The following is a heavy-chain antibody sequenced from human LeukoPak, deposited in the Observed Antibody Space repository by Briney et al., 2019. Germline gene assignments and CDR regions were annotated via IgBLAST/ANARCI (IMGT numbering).Heavy chain of an antibody. D-gene: IGHD4-11*01. CDR3: ARDMTTVTMRGLNWFDP. CDR2: INPSGGST. Sequence: GASVKVSCKASGYTFTSYYMHWVRQAPGQGLEWMGIINPSGGSTGYAQKFQGRVTMTRDTSTSTAYMELRSLRSDDTAVYYCARDMTTVTMRGLNWFDPWGQGTLVTVSS. V-gene: IGHV1-46*01. J-gene: IGHJ5*02. CDR1: GYTFTSYY.